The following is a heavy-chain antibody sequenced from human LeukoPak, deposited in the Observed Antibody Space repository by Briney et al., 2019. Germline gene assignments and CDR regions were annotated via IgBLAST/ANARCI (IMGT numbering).Heavy chain of an antibody. J-gene: IGHJ3*02. CDR3: AKDRSSGYYPDAFDI. Sequence: GGSLRLSCAASGFTFSSYAMSWVRQAPGKGLEWVSAISGSGGSTYYADSVKGRITISRDNSKNTLYLQMNSLRAEDTAVYYCAKDRSSGYYPDAFDIWGQGTMVTVSS. V-gene: IGHV3-23*01. CDR1: GFTFSSYA. D-gene: IGHD3-22*01. CDR2: ISGSGGST.